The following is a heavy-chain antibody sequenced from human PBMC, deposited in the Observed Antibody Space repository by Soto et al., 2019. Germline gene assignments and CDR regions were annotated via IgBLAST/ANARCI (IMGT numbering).Heavy chain of an antibody. Sequence: PSETLSLTCAVSGGSISSSNWWSWVRQPPGKGLEWIGEIYHSGSTNYNPSLKSRVTISVDKSKNQFSLYLQMNSLRAEDTAVYYCAKDGATRYCGGDCYDNWFDPWGQGTLVTVSS. D-gene: IGHD2-21*02. J-gene: IGHJ5*02. V-gene: IGHV4-4*02. CDR1: GGSISSSNW. CDR3: AKDGATRYCGGDCYDNWFDP. CDR2: IYHSGST.